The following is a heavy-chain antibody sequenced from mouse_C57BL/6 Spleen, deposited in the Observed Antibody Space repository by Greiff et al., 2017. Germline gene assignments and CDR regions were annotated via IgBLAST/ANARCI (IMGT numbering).Heavy chain of an antibody. CDR3: AREEGYSNPWYFDV. V-gene: IGHV1-55*01. CDR1: GYTFTSYW. Sequence: QVQLQQPGAELVKPGASVKMSCKASGYTFTSYWITWVKQRPGQGLQWIGDIYPGSGSTNYNEKFKSKATLTVDTSSSTAYMQLSSLTSEDSAVYYCAREEGYSNPWYFDVWGTGTTVTVSS. D-gene: IGHD2-5*01. CDR2: IYPGSGST. J-gene: IGHJ1*03.